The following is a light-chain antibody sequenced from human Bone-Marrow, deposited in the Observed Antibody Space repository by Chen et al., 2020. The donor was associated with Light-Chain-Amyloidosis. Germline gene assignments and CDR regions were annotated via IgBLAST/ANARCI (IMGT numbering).Light chain of an antibody. CDR3: QQSYNTPHT. CDR2: AAS. CDR1: QSISTY. V-gene: IGKV1-39*01. Sequence: QMTPSASSLSASVGDRVTITCRASQSISTYLNWYQHKPGVAPRLLIYAASKLQSGVPSRFSGSGSGTDFTLTISSLEPDDSATYYCQQSYNTPHTFGQGTNLEIK. J-gene: IGKJ2*01.